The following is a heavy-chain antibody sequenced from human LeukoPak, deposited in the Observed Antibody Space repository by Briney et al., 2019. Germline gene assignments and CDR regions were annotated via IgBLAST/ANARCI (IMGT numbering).Heavy chain of an antibody. CDR3: ARDPYSSGWIDY. J-gene: IGHJ4*02. D-gene: IGHD6-19*01. CDR1: GFTFSSYA. V-gene: IGHV3-30-3*01. CDR2: ISYDGSNK. Sequence: GGSLRLSCAASGFTFSSYAMHWVRQAPGKGLEWVAVISYDGSNKYYADSVKGRFTISRDNSRNTLYLQVNSLRAEDTAVYYCARDPYSSGWIDYWGQGTLVTVSS.